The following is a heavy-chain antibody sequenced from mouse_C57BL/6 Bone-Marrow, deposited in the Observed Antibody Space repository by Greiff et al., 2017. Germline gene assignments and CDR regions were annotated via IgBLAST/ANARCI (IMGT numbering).Heavy chain of an antibody. J-gene: IGHJ1*03. CDR2: INPSTGGT. D-gene: IGHD2-4*01. CDR3: ARVGYDYDWYFDV. CDR1: GYSFTGYY. V-gene: IGHV1-42*01. Sequence: VQLQQSGPELVKPGASVKISCKASGYSFTGYYMNWVKQSPEKSLEWIGEINPSTGGTTYNQKFKAKATLTVDKSSSTAYMQLKSLTSEDSAVYYCARVGYDYDWYFDVWGTGTTVTVSS.